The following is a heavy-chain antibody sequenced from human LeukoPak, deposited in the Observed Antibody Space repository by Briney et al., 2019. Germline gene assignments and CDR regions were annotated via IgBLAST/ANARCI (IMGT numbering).Heavy chain of an antibody. CDR3: ARGSRPVYDFWAGWTVDY. Sequence: GGSLRLSCVASEFKFYDYWMTWVRQAPGKGLEWVAKINQHGTEKNYADSVKGRFTISRDNAKNSVYLQMNTLRVEDTAVYYCARGSRPVYDFWAGWTVDYWGRGTLVTVSS. CDR1: EFKFYDYW. V-gene: IGHV3-7*04. CDR2: INQHGTEK. D-gene: IGHD3-3*01. J-gene: IGHJ4*02.